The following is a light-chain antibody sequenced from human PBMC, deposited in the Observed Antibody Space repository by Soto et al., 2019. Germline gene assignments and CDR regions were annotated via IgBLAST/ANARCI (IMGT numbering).Light chain of an antibody. CDR3: QQYYSYPLT. Sequence: QSPSSFSASTGDRVTITCRASQGISSYLAWYQQKPGKAPKLLIYAASTLQSGVPSRFSGSGSGTDFTLTISCLQSEDFATYYCQQYYSYPLTFGQGTRLEIK. J-gene: IGKJ5*01. CDR2: AAS. CDR1: QGISSY. V-gene: IGKV1-8*01.